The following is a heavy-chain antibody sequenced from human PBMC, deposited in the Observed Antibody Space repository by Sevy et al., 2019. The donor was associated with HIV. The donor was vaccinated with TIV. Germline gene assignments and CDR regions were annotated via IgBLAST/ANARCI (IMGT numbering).Heavy chain of an antibody. J-gene: IGHJ5*02. CDR2: INPNSSGT. CDR1: GYTFTGYY. CDR3: ARERVYCRSGRCKPGGWFDP. D-gene: IGHD2-15*01. Sequence: ASVKVSCKASGYTFTGYYMHWVRQAPGQGLEWMGWINPNSSGTNYAQKFQGRVTMTRDTSISTAYMELSRLRSDDTAVYYCARERVYCRSGRCKPGGWFDPWGQGTLVTVSS. V-gene: IGHV1-2*02.